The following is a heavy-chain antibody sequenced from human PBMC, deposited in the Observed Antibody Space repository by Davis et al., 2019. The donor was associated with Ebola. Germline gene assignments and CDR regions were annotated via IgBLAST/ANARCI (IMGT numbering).Heavy chain of an antibody. CDR1: GITFSSYS. Sequence: GGSLRLSCAVSGITFSSYSMNWVRQAPGKGLEWVSSISSSSSYIYYADSVKGRFTISRDNAKNSLYLQMNSLRAEDTAVYYCARDFDYYDSSGYSYYFDYWGQGTLVTVSS. CDR3: ARDFDYYDSSGYSYYFDY. J-gene: IGHJ4*02. CDR2: ISSSSSYI. D-gene: IGHD3-22*01. V-gene: IGHV3-21*01.